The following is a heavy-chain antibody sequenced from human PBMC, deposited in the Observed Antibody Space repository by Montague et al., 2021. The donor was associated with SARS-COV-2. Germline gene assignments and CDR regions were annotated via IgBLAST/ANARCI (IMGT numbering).Heavy chain of an antibody. Sequence: TLSLTCTVSGASISTGIYYWSWIRQPAGKGLEWIGRIRTTGHTDSNSSLESRVFMSVDTSTNQFSLSLTSVTAADTAVYFCAGFGSGTLGFDLWGQGTLVTGSS. D-gene: IGHD1-26*01. CDR1: GASISTGIYY. CDR3: AGFGSGTLGFDL. CDR2: IRTTGHT. V-gene: IGHV4-61*02. J-gene: IGHJ4*02.